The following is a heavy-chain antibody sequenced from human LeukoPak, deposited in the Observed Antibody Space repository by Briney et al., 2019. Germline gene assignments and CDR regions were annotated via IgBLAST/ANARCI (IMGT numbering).Heavy chain of an antibody. D-gene: IGHD3-10*01. Sequence: PGRSLRLSCAASGFTFDDYAMHWVRQAPGKGLEWVSGISWNSGSIGYADSVKGRCTITRDNAKNSLYLQMDSLRAEDTALYDCAKDFGSGSRSPIFDYWGAGTLVTVSS. CDR3: AKDFGSGSRSPIFDY. CDR1: GFTFDDYA. V-gene: IGHV3-9*01. CDR2: ISWNSGSI. J-gene: IGHJ4*02.